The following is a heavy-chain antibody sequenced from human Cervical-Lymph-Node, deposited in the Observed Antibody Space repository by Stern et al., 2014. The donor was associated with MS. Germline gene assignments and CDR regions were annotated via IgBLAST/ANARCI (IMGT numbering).Heavy chain of an antibody. V-gene: IGHV4-31*03. CDR3: ARGGISSSTGSLSFH. CDR2: ISYSGST. CDR1: GGSISSGGYY. J-gene: IGHJ4*02. D-gene: IGHD6-19*01. Sequence: QVQLQESGPGLVKPSETLSLTCTVSGGSISSGGYYWNWIRQHPWGGLEWMGYISYSGSTDYNPSLKSRVTISADTSQTQFSLNLSSVTVADTAVYYCARGGISSSTGSLSFHWGQGTQVTVSS.